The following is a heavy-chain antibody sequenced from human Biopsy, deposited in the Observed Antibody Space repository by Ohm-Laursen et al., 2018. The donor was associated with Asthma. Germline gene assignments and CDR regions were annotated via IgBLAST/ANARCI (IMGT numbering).Heavy chain of an antibody. V-gene: IGHV1-24*01. CDR1: GYILTDLS. CDR3: ASDFPKDYVRYNFQF. D-gene: IGHD4-17*01. Sequence: SVKVSCKISGYILTDLSMHWVRQAPGQGLEWMGGHDHEEGGAVNARRFQGRVTMTEDTSTDTAYMELSSLSSDDTAVYYCASDFPKDYVRYNFQFWGQGTLVTVSS. CDR2: HDHEEGGA. J-gene: IGHJ4*02.